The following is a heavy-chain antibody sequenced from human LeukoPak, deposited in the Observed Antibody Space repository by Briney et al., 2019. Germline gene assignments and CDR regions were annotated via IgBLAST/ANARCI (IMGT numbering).Heavy chain of an antibody. CDR1: GGSISSGDYY. J-gene: IGHJ4*02. CDR2: IHYSGST. Sequence: SETLSLTCTVSGGSISSGDYYWSWIRQPPGKGLEWIGYIHYSGSTYYNPSLKSRVTISVDTSKNLFSLKLSSVTAADTAVYYCARRISDYYDSSGFDYWGQGTLVTVSS. D-gene: IGHD3-22*01. V-gene: IGHV4-30-4*01. CDR3: ARRISDYYDSSGFDY.